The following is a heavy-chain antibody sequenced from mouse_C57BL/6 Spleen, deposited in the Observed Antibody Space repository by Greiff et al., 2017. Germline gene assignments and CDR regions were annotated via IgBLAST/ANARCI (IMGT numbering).Heavy chain of an antibody. V-gene: IGHV5-17*01. CDR3: ARRVYYDYDEGYYYAMDY. Sequence: EVQLVESGGGLVKPGGSLKLSCAASGFTFSDYGMHWVRQAPEKGLEWVAYISSGSSTIYYADTVKGRFTISRDNAKNTLFLQMTSLRSEDTAMYYCARRVYYDYDEGYYYAMDYWGQGTSVTVSS. CDR1: GFTFSDYG. J-gene: IGHJ4*01. D-gene: IGHD2-4*01. CDR2: ISSGSSTI.